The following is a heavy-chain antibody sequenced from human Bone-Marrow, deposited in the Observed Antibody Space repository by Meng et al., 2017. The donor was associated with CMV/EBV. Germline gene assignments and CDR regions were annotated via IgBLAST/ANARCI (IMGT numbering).Heavy chain of an antibody. Sequence: GESLKISCAASGFTFSSYWMSWVRQAPGKGLEWVANIKQDGSEKYYVDSVKGRFTISRDNAKNSLYLQMNSLRAEDTAVYYCARGDDYYDSSGLDCWGQGTLVTVSS. CDR1: GFTFSSYW. D-gene: IGHD3-22*01. V-gene: IGHV3-7*01. J-gene: IGHJ4*02. CDR2: IKQDGSEK. CDR3: ARGDDYYDSSGLDC.